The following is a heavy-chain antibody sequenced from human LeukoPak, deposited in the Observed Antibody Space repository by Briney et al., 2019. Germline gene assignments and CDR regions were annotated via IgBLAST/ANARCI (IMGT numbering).Heavy chain of an antibody. CDR3: ARELWFGGRTMFDP. D-gene: IGHD3-10*01. Sequence: GGSLRLSCAASGFTFSSYEMNWVRQAPGKGLEWVSYISSSGSTIYYADSVKGRFTISRVNAKNSLYLQMNSLRAEDTAVYYCARELWFGGRTMFDPWGQGTLVTVSS. CDR1: GFTFSSYE. J-gene: IGHJ5*02. CDR2: ISSSGSTI. V-gene: IGHV3-48*03.